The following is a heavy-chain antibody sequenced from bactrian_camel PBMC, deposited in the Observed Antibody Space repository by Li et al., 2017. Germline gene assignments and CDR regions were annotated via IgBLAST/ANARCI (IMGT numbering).Heavy chain of an antibody. J-gene: IGHJ4*01. CDR1: GSTVRPSR. CDR3: AVETGRIRPDGWLLESTYRN. V-gene: IGHV3S53*01. Sequence: QVQLVESGGGSVQAGGALRLSCVASGSTVRPSRMGWFRQSPGKEREGVAAIAEDGKTDYADSVKGRFTISRDDTRNTATFYLQMNALKPEDTAMYYCAVETGRIRPDGWLLESTYRNWGQGTQVTVS. D-gene: IGHD5*01. CDR2: IAEDGKT.